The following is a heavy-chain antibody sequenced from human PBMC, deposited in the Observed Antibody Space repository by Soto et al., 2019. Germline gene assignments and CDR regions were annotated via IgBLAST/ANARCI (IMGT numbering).Heavy chain of an antibody. Sequence: PSETLSLTCTVSGGSISSSSYYWGWIRQPPGKGLEWIGFIYYSGATYYNPSLKSRVTISVDTSKNQFSLSLNSATAADTAVYYCARIRGYSKAPDLCCKASLVTRSS. V-gene: IGHV4-39*01. J-gene: IGHJ5*02. D-gene: IGHD5-18*01. CDR3: ARIRGYSKAPDL. CDR1: GGSISSSSYY. CDR2: IYYSGAT.